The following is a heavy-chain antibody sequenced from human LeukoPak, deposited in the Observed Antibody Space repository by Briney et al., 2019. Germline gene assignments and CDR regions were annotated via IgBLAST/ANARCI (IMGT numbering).Heavy chain of an antibody. Sequence: GGTLRLSCAASGFTFSTYNMNWVRQAPGKGLEWVSSITSSSSYTFYAGSVKGRFTISRDNAKNSLYLQMNSLRAEDTAVYYCARPNIPMVQGVHDAFDIWGQGTMVTVSS. CDR1: GFTFSTYN. CDR2: ITSSSSYT. D-gene: IGHD3-10*01. CDR3: ARPNIPMVQGVHDAFDI. J-gene: IGHJ3*02. V-gene: IGHV3-21*01.